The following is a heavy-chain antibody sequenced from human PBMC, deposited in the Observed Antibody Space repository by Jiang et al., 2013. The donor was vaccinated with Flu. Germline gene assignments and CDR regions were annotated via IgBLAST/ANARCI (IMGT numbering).Heavy chain of an antibody. Sequence: SGSGLVKPSETLSLTCTVSGGSISSSSYSWGWIRQPPGKGLEWIGSISYSGITSNNPSLKSRVTISVDTSKNQFSLKLSSVTAADTAVYYCARHWNYGLSLTYFRDWGQGTLVTVSS. V-gene: IGHV4-39*01. D-gene: IGHD1-7*01. CDR1: GGSISSSSYS. CDR3: ARHWNYGLSLTYFRD. CDR2: ISYSGIT. J-gene: IGHJ1*01.